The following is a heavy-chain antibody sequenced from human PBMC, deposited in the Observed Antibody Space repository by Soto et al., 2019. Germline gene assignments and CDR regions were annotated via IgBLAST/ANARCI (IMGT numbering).Heavy chain of an antibody. Sequence: QVQLVQSGAEVKKPGSSVKVSCKASGGTFSSYTISWVRQAPGQGLEWMGRIIPILGIANYAQKFQGRVTMSADISTGTADMGLRSLRCEDTVVCYCGRGGWELLAFDYWGQGTVVTVSS. CDR3: GRGGWELLAFDY. CDR2: IIPILGIA. V-gene: IGHV1-69*02. CDR1: GGTFSSYT. D-gene: IGHD1-26*01. J-gene: IGHJ4*02.